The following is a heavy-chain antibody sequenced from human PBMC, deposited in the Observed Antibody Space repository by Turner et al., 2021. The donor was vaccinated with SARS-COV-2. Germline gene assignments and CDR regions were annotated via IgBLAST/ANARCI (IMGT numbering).Heavy chain of an antibody. CDR3: ARVAGGAAAWDLDY. CDR2: ISAYNSNT. Sequence: QVQLVHSGAEVKKPGASVKVSCKASGYTFTSYGISWVRHAPGQGLEWMGWISAYNSNTNYAPKLQGRVTITTNTSTSTAYMELRSLRSDDTAVYYCARVAGGAAAWDLDYWGQGTLVTVSS. D-gene: IGHD6-13*01. J-gene: IGHJ4*02. CDR1: GYTFTSYG. V-gene: IGHV1-18*04.